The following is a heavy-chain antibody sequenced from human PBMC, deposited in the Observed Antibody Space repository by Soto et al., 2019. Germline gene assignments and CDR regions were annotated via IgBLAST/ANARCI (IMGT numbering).Heavy chain of an antibody. CDR1: GFTFSTYA. Sequence: EVQLLESGGGLVQPGGSLRLSCAASGFTFSTYAMSWVRQAPGKGLEWVSVISASGGSTFYADSVKGRFTVSRDNSRNTLYLQVISLRVEDTAVYYCAKDIRSSTNYDYGMDVWGQGTTVTVSS. D-gene: IGHD1-1*01. J-gene: IGHJ6*02. V-gene: IGHV3-23*01. CDR3: AKDIRSSTNYDYGMDV. CDR2: ISASGGST.